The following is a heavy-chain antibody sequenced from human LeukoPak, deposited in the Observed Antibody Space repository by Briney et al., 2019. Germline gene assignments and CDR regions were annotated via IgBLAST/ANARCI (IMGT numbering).Heavy chain of an antibody. CDR3: ASQNPSRRFGEFPPAFDY. J-gene: IGHJ4*02. CDR2: IYPGDSDT. Sequence: PGESLKISCKGSGYSFTSYWIGWVRQMPGKGLEWMGIIYPGDSDTRYSPSFQGQVTISADKSISTAYLQWSSLKASDTAMYYCASQNPSRRFGEFPPAFDYWGQGTLVTVSS. CDR1: GYSFTSYW. V-gene: IGHV5-51*01. D-gene: IGHD3-10*01.